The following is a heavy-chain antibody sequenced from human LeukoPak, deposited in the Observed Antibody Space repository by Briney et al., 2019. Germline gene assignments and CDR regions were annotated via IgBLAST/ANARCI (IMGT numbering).Heavy chain of an antibody. V-gene: IGHV4-31*03. Sequence: SETLSLTCTVSGGSISSGGYYWSWIRQHPGKGLEWIGYIYYSGSTYYNPSLKSRVTISVDTSKNQFSLKLSSVTAADTAVYYCARGYYYDSSAYFDYWGQGTLVTVSS. CDR2: IYYSGST. CDR3: ARGYYYDSSAYFDY. J-gene: IGHJ4*02. CDR1: GGSISSGGYY. D-gene: IGHD3-22*01.